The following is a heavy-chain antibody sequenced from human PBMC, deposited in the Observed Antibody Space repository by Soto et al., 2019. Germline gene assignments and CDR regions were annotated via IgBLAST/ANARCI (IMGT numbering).Heavy chain of an antibody. Sequence: EVQLVESGGGLVQPGGSLRLSCAASGFTFSDHYMDWVRQAPGKGLEWVGRSKNKADSYTTEYAASVKGRFTISRDGSKNSLFMQMNSLKTEDTAVYYGTVWGSGNDFGAAWGQGILVTVSS. J-gene: IGHJ4*02. CDR2: SKNKADSYTT. CDR1: GFTFSDHY. V-gene: IGHV3-72*01. D-gene: IGHD3-10*01. CDR3: TVWGSGNDFGAA.